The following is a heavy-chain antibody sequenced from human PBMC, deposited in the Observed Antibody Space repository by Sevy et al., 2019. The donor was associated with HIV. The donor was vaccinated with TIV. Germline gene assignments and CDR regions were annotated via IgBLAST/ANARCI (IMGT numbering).Heavy chain of an antibody. CDR2: IYPGDSDT. J-gene: IGHJ5*02. V-gene: IGHV5-51*01. Sequence: GESLKISCKGSGYSFTSYWIGWVRQMPGKGLEWMGIIYPGDSDTRYSPSFQGQVTISADKSISTAYLQWSSLKASDTAMYYCARLSDSDYTGAWFDPWGQGTLVTVSS. CDR3: ARLSDSDYTGAWFDP. CDR1: GYSFTSYW. D-gene: IGHD4-4*01.